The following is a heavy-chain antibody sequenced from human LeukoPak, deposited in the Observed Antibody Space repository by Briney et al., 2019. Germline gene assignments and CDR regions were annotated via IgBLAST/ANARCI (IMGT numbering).Heavy chain of an antibody. Sequence: SLRLSCAASGFTFDDYAMHWVRQAPGKGLEWVSGISWNSGSIGYADSVKGRFTISRDNAKNSLYLQMNSLRAEDTALYYCASSRYSSGWTADYWGQGTLITVSS. V-gene: IGHV3-9*01. CDR1: GFTFDDYA. D-gene: IGHD6-19*01. CDR2: ISWNSGSI. J-gene: IGHJ4*02. CDR3: ASSRYSSGWTADY.